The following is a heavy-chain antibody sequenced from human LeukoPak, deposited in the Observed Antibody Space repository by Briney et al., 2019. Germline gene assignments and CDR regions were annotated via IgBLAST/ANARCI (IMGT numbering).Heavy chain of an antibody. V-gene: IGHV4-59*01. J-gene: IGHJ4*02. D-gene: IGHD2-15*01. CDR1: GGSISSYY. CDR2: IYYSGST. CDR3: ARGRGYCSGGSCYDPSDYFDY. Sequence: SETLSLTCTVSGGSISSYYWSWIRQPPGKGLEWIGYIYYSGSTNYNPSLKSRVTISVDTSKNQFSLKLSPVTAADTAVYYCARGRGYCSGGSCYDPSDYFDYWGQGTLVTVSS.